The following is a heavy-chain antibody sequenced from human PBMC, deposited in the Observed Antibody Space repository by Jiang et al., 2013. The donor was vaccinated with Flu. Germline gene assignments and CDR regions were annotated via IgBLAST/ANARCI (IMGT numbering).Heavy chain of an antibody. J-gene: IGHJ5*02. CDR1: GGSISSGDDF. Sequence: GPGLVKPSETLSLTCNVSGGSISSGDDFWGWIRQPPGKGLEWIGSINYGGSAYYNPSLRSRVTLSVDTSKNQFALKLNSVDRRRHGCVLCVRQSSLSIIWDDIKWFDPWGQGTLVTVSS. CDR3: VRQSSLSIIWDDIKWFDP. V-gene: IGHV4-39*01. D-gene: IGHD1-1*01. CDR2: INYGGSA.